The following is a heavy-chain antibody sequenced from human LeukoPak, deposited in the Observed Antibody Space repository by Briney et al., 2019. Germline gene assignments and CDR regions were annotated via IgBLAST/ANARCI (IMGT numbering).Heavy chain of an antibody. V-gene: IGHV3-23*01. CDR3: AKNYLSIVVVPTNY. CDR1: GFTFSSYA. J-gene: IGHJ4*02. D-gene: IGHD2-2*01. CDR2: ISGSGGST. Sequence: GGSLRLSCAASGFTFSSYAMSWVRQAPGKGLEWGSPISGSGGSTYYADSVKGRFTISRDNSKNTLYLQMNSLRAEDTAVYYCAKNYLSIVVVPTNYWGQGTLVTVSS.